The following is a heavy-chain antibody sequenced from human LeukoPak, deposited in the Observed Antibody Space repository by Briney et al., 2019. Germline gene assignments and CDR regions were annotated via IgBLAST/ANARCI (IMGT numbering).Heavy chain of an antibody. D-gene: IGHD3-3*01. CDR1: GGSIGSYY. J-gene: IGHJ4*02. Sequence: SETLSLTCTVSGGSIGSYYWSWIRQPPGKGLEWIGYIFYSGSTNYNASLKNRITISVDNSKNQFSMKLSSVTAADTAVYYCASGFLFGVAAPYSFDYWGQGTLVTVSS. CDR2: IFYSGST. V-gene: IGHV4-59*01. CDR3: ASGFLFGVAAPYSFDY.